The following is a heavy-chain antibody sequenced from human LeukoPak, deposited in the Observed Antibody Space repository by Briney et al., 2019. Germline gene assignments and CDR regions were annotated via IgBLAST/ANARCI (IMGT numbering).Heavy chain of an antibody. V-gene: IGHV1-2*02. D-gene: IGHD3-10*01. CDR1: GYTFTGYY. CDR3: ARGGFLGYYGSGSYVGRTGRAAGQDY. Sequence: GESLKISCKASGYTFTGYYMHWVRQAPGQGLEWMGWINPNSGGTNYAQKFRGRVTMTRDTSISTAYMELSRLRSDDTAVYYCARGGFLGYYGSGSYVGRTGRAAGQDYWGQGTLVTVSS. CDR2: INPNSGGT. J-gene: IGHJ4*02.